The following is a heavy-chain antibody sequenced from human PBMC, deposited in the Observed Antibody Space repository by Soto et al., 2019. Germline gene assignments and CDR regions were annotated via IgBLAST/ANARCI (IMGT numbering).Heavy chain of an antibody. CDR2: ISYDGSNK. CDR1: GFTFSSYA. J-gene: IGHJ6*02. Sequence: GGSLRLSCAASGFTFSSYAMHWVRQAPGKGLEWVAVISYDGSNKYYADSVKGRFTISRGNSKNTLYLQMNSLRAEDTAVYYCARDPVLRYFDWLYAYYYYGMDVWGQGTTVTVSS. D-gene: IGHD3-9*01. CDR3: ARDPVLRYFDWLYAYYYYGMDV. V-gene: IGHV3-30-3*01.